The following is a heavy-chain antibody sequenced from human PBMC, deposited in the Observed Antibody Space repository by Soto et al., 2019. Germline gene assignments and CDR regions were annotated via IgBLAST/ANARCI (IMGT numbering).Heavy chain of an antibody. Sequence: GASVKVSCKASGVTFSSYAISWVRQAPGQGLEWMGGIIPIFGTANYAQKFQGRVTITADKSTSTAYMELSSLRSEDTAVYYCARAREYSSSPEPLIYGMDVWGQGTTVTVSS. CDR3: ARAREYSSSPEPLIYGMDV. J-gene: IGHJ6*02. D-gene: IGHD6-6*01. CDR1: GVTFSSYA. CDR2: IIPIFGTA. V-gene: IGHV1-69*06.